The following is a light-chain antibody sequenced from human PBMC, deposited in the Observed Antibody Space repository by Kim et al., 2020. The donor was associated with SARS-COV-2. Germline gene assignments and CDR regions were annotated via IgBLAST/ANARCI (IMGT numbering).Light chain of an antibody. CDR2: GAS. Sequence: SPGERATHSCTASQSVSSNYLAWYQQNPGQAPRLLIYGASSRATGIPDRVSGSGSGTDFTLTITRLEPEDFAVYYCQQYSSSPATFGQGTKVDIK. V-gene: IGKV3-20*01. J-gene: IGKJ1*01. CDR1: QSVSSNY. CDR3: QQYSSSPAT.